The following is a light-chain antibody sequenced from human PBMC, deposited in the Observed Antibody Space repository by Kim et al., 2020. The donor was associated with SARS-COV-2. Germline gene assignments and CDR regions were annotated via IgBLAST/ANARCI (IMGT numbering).Light chain of an antibody. J-gene: IGLJ2*01. Sequence: SYELTQPPSVSVSPGQTASITCSGDKLGDKYACWYQQKPGQSPVLVIYQDSKRPSGIPERFSGSNSGNTATLTISGTQAMDEADYYCQAWDSSTKAVGGG. CDR3: QAWDSSTKA. CDR1: KLGDKY. V-gene: IGLV3-1*01. CDR2: QDS.